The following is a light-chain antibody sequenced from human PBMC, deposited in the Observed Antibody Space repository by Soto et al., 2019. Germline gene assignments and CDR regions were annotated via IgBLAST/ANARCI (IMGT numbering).Light chain of an antibody. CDR1: QTVGSN. Sequence: EIVMTQSPATLSVSPGERATLSCRASQTVGSNIAWYQQKPGQAPRLLIHGASTRATGVSARFSGTGSETEFTLTISSLQSEDFAVYYCQQYHNWPPQYTFGQGTRLQIK. V-gene: IGKV3-15*01. J-gene: IGKJ2*01. CDR2: GAS. CDR3: QQYHNWPPQYT.